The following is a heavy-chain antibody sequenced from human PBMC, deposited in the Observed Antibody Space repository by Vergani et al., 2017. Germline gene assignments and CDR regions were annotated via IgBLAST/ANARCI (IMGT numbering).Heavy chain of an antibody. CDR2: ISSSGSTI. CDR1: GFTFSSYE. V-gene: IGHV3-48*03. CDR3: AKGSGYRNSDIDY. D-gene: IGHD3-22*01. Sequence: EVQLVESGGGLVQPGGSLRLSCAASGFTFSSYEMNWVRQAPGKGLEWVSYISSSGSTIYYADSVKGRFTISRDNAKNSLYLQMNSLRAEDTAVYYCAKGSGYRNSDIDYWGQGTLVTVSS. J-gene: IGHJ4*02.